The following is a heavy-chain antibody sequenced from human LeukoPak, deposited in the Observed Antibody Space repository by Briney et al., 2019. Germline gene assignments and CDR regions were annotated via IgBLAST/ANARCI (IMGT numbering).Heavy chain of an antibody. CDR1: GGSISSGSYY. CDR2: IYTSGST. CDR3: AESDYYDSSGIR. J-gene: IGHJ4*02. D-gene: IGHD3-22*01. Sequence: SEALSLTCTVSGGSISSGSYYWSWIRQPAGKGLEWIGRIYTSGSTNYNPSLKSRVTISVDTSKNQFSLKLSSVTAADTAVYYCAESDYYDSSGIRWGQGTLVTVSS. V-gene: IGHV4-61*02.